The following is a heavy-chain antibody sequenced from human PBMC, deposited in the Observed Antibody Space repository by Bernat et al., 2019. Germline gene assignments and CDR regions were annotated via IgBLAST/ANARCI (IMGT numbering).Heavy chain of an antibody. CDR3: ASFGVVNEGLDY. Sequence: QVQLVQSGAEVKKPGASVRVSSKASGSPFTSYGIGWVRQPPGQGLEWMGWTSAYNGNTNYAQKLQGRVTMTTDTSTSTAYMELRSLRSDDTAVYYCASFGVVNEGLDYWGQGTLVTVSS. CDR1: GSPFTSYG. CDR2: TSAYNGNT. V-gene: IGHV1-18*04. D-gene: IGHD3-3*01. J-gene: IGHJ4*02.